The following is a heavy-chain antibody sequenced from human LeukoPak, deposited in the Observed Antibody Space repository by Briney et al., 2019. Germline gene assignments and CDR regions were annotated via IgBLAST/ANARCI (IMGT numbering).Heavy chain of an antibody. Sequence: GGSLRLSCAASGFTFSSYSMNWVRQAPGKGLEWVSYISSRSGTIYYADSVKGRFTISRDNAKNSLFLQMNSLRAEDTAVYYCARSRSGGYFDYWGQGTLVTVSS. CDR3: ARSRSGGYFDY. J-gene: IGHJ4*02. CDR2: ISSRSGTI. CDR1: GFTFSSYS. V-gene: IGHV3-48*01. D-gene: IGHD3-22*01.